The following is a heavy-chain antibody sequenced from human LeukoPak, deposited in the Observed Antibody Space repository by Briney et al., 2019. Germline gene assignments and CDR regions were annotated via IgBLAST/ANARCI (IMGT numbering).Heavy chain of an antibody. D-gene: IGHD2-2*01. V-gene: IGHV3-48*01. CDR1: GFSFSSYS. Sequence: GGSLRLSCAASGFSFSSYSMNWVRQAPGKGLEWVSYISGSGNAKHYTDSAEGRFTISRDNAKNALYLQMNSLRAEDTAVYFCARDYLYAFDYWGQGTLVTVSS. J-gene: IGHJ4*02. CDR3: ARDYLYAFDY. CDR2: ISGSGNAK.